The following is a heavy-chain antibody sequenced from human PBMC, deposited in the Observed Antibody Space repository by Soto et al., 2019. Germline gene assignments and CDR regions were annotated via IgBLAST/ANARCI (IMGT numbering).Heavy chain of an antibody. J-gene: IGHJ4*02. CDR3: AALITYYFDY. D-gene: IGHD2-8*01. CDR2: ISGSGGST. CDR1: GFTFCNAW. Sequence: GGSLRLSCAASGFTFCNAWINWVRQAPGKGLEWVSAISGSGGSTYYADSVKGRFTISRDNSKNTLYLQMNSLRAEDTAVYYCAALITYYFDYWGQGTLVTVSS. V-gene: IGHV3-23*01.